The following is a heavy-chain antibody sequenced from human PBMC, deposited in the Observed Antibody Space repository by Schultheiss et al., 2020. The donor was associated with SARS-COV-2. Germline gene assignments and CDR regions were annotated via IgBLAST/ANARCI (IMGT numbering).Heavy chain of an antibody. D-gene: IGHD3-3*01. J-gene: IGHJ6*02. CDR3: ARLNTIFGVVGGMDV. CDR1: GFTFSSYS. Sequence: GESLKISCAASGFTFSSYSMNWVRQAPGKGLEWVSSISSSSSYIYYADSVKGRFTISRDNAKNSLYLQMNSLRAEDTAVYYCARLNTIFGVVGGMDVWGQGTTVTVSS. V-gene: IGHV3-21*01. CDR2: ISSSSSYI.